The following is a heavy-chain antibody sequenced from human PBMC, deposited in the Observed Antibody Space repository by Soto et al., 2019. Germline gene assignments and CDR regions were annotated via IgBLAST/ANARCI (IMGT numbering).Heavy chain of an antibody. J-gene: IGHJ4*02. D-gene: IGHD1-26*01. CDR3: ARGVGSSPPRY. V-gene: IGHV4-59*01. Sequence: SETLSLTCIISGGSISVYYWSWIRQSPGQGLEWIGYIYDNGSPYYIPSLKSRVIISADTSKNQISLKLTSATAADTAVYYCARGVGSSPPRYWGRGTLVTVSS. CDR2: IYDNGSP. CDR1: GGSISVYY.